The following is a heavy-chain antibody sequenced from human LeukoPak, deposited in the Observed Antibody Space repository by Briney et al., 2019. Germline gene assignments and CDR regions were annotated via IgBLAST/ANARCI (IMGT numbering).Heavy chain of an antibody. J-gene: IGHJ4*02. CDR3: ARDVRWLRFVFDY. D-gene: IGHD5-12*01. Sequence: GGSLRLSCAASGLTFSDYSMNWVRQAPGKGLEWVSYISSSSSTVYYADSVKGRFTISRDNAKNSLYLQMNSLRDEDTAVYYCARDVRWLRFVFDYWGQRIPVTVSS. V-gene: IGHV3-48*02. CDR1: GLTFSDYS. CDR2: ISSSSSTV.